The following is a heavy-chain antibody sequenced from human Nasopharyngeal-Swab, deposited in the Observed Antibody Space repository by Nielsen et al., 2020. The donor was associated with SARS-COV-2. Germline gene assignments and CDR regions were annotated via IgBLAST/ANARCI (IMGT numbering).Heavy chain of an antibody. CDR3: ARYSSSWGFFDF. CDR1: GFTLSSFW. D-gene: IGHD6-13*01. CDR2: INSDWSST. J-gene: IGHJ4*02. Sequence: GESLKISCAASGFTLSSFWMHWVRQAPGKGLVWVSRINSDWSSTSYADSVKGRFTISRDNAKKTLYLQMNSLRAEDTDVYYCARYSSSWGFFDFWGQGTLVTFSS. V-gene: IGHV3-74*01.